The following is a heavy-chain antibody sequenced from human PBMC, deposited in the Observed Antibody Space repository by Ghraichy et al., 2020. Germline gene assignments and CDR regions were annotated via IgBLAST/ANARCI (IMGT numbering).Heavy chain of an antibody. CDR3: ARDRSYYADDQ. CDR1: GFNINSHG. J-gene: IGHJ5*02. D-gene: IGHD3-16*01. V-gene: IGHV3-33*01. CDR2: MWADGKKQ. Sequence: LTISCVASGFNINSHGMHWVRQAPGKGLEWAAVMWADGKKQHYADSVKGRFTISRDTFKNTVYLQMNSVRVEDTAVYYCARDRSYYADDQWGQGTLVTVSS.